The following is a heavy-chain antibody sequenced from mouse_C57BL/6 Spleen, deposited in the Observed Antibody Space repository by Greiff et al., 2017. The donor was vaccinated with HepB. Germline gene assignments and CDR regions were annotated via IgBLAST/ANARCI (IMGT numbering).Heavy chain of an antibody. CDR3: ARYHGNYIFAY. Sequence: EVKVVESGGGLVQPGGSLSLSCAASGFTFTDYYMSWVRQPPGKALEWLGFIRNKANGYTTEYSASVKGRFTISRDNSQSILYLQMNALRAEDSATYYCARYHGNYIFAYWGQGTLVTVSA. CDR2: IRNKANGYTT. J-gene: IGHJ3*01. CDR1: GFTFTDYY. V-gene: IGHV7-3*01. D-gene: IGHD2-1*01.